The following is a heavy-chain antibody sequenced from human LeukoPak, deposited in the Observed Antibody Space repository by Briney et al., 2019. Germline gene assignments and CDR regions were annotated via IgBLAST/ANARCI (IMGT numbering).Heavy chain of an antibody. CDR2: ISYDGSNK. D-gene: IGHD3-10*01. Sequence: PGGSLRLSCAASGFTFSSYAMHWVRQAPGKGLEWVAVISYDGSNKYYADSVKGRFTISRDNSKNTLYLQMNSLRAEDTAVYYCARGQLWFGDRDAFDIWGQGTMVTVSS. CDR3: ARGQLWFGDRDAFDI. J-gene: IGHJ3*02. V-gene: IGHV3-30*04. CDR1: GFTFSSYA.